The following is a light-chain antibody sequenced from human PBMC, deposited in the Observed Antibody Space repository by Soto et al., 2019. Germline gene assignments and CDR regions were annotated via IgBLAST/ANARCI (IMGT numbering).Light chain of an antibody. J-gene: IGKJ1*01. CDR2: DAS. V-gene: IGKV1-39*01. CDR1: QTISTY. CDR3: QQTYNTPLT. Sequence: IQMTQSPSSLDASVGDRITITCRASQTISTYVNWYRQKSGAAPELLLYDASTLQGGVPSRFTGGAPGTDFTLTISSLQLEDFATYYCQQTYNTPLTFGQGTKVDIK.